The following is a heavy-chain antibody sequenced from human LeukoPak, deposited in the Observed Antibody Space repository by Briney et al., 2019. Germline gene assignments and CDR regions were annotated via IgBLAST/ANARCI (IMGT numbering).Heavy chain of an antibody. D-gene: IGHD3-10*01. CDR1: GFTFSSYT. CDR2: ISSSANYI. J-gene: IGHJ4*02. V-gene: IGHV3-21*01. Sequence: SGGSLRLSCAASGFTFSSYTMNWVRQAPGKGLEWVSSISSSANYIYYADSVKGRFTISRDNSRNTLYLQMNSLRPEDTAVYYCAKAIWVAATSSWFCLDYWGQGTLVTVSS. CDR3: AKAIWVAATSSWFCLDY.